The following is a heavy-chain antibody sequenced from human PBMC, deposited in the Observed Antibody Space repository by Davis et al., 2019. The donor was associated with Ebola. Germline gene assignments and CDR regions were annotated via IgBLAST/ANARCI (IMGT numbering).Heavy chain of an antibody. Sequence: AASVKVSCKASGYTFTSYGISWVRQAPGQGLEWMGWISAYNGNTNYAQKLQGRVTMTRDTSTSTVYMELSSLRSEDTAVYYCARRHGDGGGSYYFDYWGQGTLVTVSS. CDR2: ISAYNGNT. J-gene: IGHJ4*02. D-gene: IGHD4-17*01. CDR1: GYTFTSYG. V-gene: IGHV1-18*01. CDR3: ARRHGDGGGSYYFDY.